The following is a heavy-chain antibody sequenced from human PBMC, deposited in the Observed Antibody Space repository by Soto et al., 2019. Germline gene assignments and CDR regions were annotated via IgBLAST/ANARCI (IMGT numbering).Heavy chain of an antibody. CDR2: IKQDGSEK. CDR1: GFTFSSYW. CDR3: ARDVWLATYYYYGMDV. D-gene: IGHD5-12*01. V-gene: IGHV3-7*01. Sequence: GGSLRLSCAASGFTFSSYWMSWVRQAPGKGLEWVANIKQDGSEKYYVDSVKGRFTISRDNAKNSLYLQMNSLRAEDTAVYYCARDVWLATYYYYGMDVWGQGTTVTSP. J-gene: IGHJ6*02.